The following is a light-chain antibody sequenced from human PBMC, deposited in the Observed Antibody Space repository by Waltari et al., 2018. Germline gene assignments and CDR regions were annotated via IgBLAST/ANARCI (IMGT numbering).Light chain of an antibody. CDR1: SGSVSTSYY. V-gene: IGLV8-61*01. CDR2: NTN. CDR3: VLYMGSGIWV. J-gene: IGLJ3*02. Sequence: QTVVTQEPLLSVSPGGTVTLTCGLNSGSVSTSYYPGWYQPTPGQAHRTTMYNTNTRSSGVPDRFSGSILGSKAALTIAGAQADDESDYYCVLYMGSGIWVFGGGTKLTVL.